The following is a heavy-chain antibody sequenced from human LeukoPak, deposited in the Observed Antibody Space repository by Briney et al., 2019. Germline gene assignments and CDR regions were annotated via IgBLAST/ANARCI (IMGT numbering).Heavy chain of an antibody. D-gene: IGHD3-22*01. V-gene: IGHV3-23*01. J-gene: IGHJ4*02. Sequence: GWSLRLSCAASGFTFSSYAMSWVRQAPGKGLEWVSAISGSGGSTYYAESVKGRFTISRDNSKNTLYLQMNSLRAEDTAVYYCARSADSSGFPYYWGQGTLVTVSS. CDR3: ARSADSSGFPYY. CDR1: GFTFSSYA. CDR2: ISGSGGST.